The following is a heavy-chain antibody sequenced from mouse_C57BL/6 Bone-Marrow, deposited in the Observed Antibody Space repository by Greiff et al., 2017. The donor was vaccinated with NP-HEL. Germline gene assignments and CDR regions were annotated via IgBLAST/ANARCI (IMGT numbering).Heavy chain of an antibody. Sequence: EVQLQQSGAELVRPGASVKLSCTASGFNIKDDYMHWVKQRPEQGLEWIGWIDPENGDTEYASKFQGKATITADTSSNPAYLQLSSLTSEDTAVYYCTTRGRPGVWGTGTTVTVSS. CDR3: TTRGRPGV. V-gene: IGHV14-4*01. J-gene: IGHJ1*03. CDR2: IDPENGDT. CDR1: GFNIKDDY.